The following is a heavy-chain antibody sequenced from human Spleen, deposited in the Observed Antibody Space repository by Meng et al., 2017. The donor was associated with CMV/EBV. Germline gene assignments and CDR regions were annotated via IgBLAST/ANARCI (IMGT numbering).Heavy chain of an antibody. CDR3: VRDMTATSGGYYFDY. D-gene: IGHD1-26*01. CDR1: FTFSDHY. CDR2: SRNKANTYST. V-gene: IGHV3-72*01. J-gene: IGHJ4*02. Sequence: FTFSDHYMDWVRQSPGKGLEWVGRSRNKANTYSTEYAASVKGRFTISRDDSMNSLHLQMNSLKVEDTAVYYCVRDMTATSGGYYFDYWGQGALVTVSS.